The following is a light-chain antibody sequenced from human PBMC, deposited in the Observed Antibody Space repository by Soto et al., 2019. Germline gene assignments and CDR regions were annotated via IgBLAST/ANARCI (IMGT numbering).Light chain of an antibody. CDR3: QHYNLCPYT. CDR1: RNVNDW. Sequence: DIQLTQSPSTLSASVGDRVTITCRASRNVNDWLAWYQQKPGRAPKLLIFDASTLETGVPARFSGSGSGTEFTLTISSLQSDDVATYYCQHYNLCPYTFGQGTKLEIK. J-gene: IGKJ2*01. V-gene: IGKV1-5*01. CDR2: DAS.